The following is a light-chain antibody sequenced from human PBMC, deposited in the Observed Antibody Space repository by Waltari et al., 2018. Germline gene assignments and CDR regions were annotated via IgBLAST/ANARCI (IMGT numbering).Light chain of an antibody. CDR2: GAS. Sequence: EIVMTQSPANLSVSPGVRATLSCRASQSVSSNLAWYQQKPGQAPRLLIYGASTRATGIPARLSGSGSGTEFTLTISSLQSEDFAVYYCQQYNNWPRTCGQGTKVEIK. CDR1: QSVSSN. CDR3: QQYNNWPRT. V-gene: IGKV3-15*01. J-gene: IGKJ1*01.